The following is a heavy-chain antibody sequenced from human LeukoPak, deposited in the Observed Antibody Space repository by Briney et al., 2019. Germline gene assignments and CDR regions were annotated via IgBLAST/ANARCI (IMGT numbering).Heavy chain of an antibody. CDR3: ARRVHSSSWSSYFDY. V-gene: IGHV4-59*01. CDR2: IHYSGST. D-gene: IGHD6-13*01. Sequence: SSETLSLTCTVSGGSINSYYWRWIRQPPGRGLEWVGSIHYSGSTSYNPSLRSRVTISVDKSKNQFFLKLSSVTATDTAVYYCARRVHSSSWSSYFDYWGQETLVTVSS. CDR1: GGSINSYY. J-gene: IGHJ4*02.